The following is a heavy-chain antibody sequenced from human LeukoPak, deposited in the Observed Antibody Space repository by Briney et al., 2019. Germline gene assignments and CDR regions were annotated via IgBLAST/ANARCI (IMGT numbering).Heavy chain of an antibody. Sequence: GGSLRLSCAASGFTFSSYAMTWVRQAPGKGLEWVANIKEDGSEKYYVDSVKGRFSISRDNAKNSLYLQMNSLRAEDTALYYCASNWGSYPDCWGQGALVTASS. CDR3: ASNWGSYPDC. CDR2: IKEDGSEK. CDR1: GFTFSSYA. J-gene: IGHJ4*02. V-gene: IGHV3-7*01. D-gene: IGHD1-26*01.